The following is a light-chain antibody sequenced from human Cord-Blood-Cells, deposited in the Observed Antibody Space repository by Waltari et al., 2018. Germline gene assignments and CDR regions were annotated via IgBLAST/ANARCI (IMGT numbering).Light chain of an antibody. CDR1: STDVGGYNY. V-gene: IGLV2-14*01. Sequence: QSALPQPAPVSGSPGQSPTISSTGTSTDVGGYNYVSWYHQHPGKATKLMIYVARNRPSGVSNRVSGSKAGNTASLTISGLQAEDEADYYCSSYTSSSTLVFGGGTKLTVL. CDR2: VAR. J-gene: IGLJ2*01. CDR3: SSYTSSSTLV.